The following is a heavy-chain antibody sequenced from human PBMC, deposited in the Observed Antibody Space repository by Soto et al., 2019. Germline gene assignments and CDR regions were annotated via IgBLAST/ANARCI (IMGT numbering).Heavy chain of an antibody. Sequence: EVQLVESGGGLVQPGGSLKLSCAASGFTFSGSAMHWVRQASGKGLEWVGRIRSKANSYATAYAASVKGRFTISRDDSKSTAYLQMNSLKTEDTAVYYCTRPGRSSSNLDYWGQGTLVTVSS. CDR1: GFTFSGSA. D-gene: IGHD6-6*01. CDR2: IRSKANSYAT. V-gene: IGHV3-73*02. J-gene: IGHJ4*02. CDR3: TRPGRSSSNLDY.